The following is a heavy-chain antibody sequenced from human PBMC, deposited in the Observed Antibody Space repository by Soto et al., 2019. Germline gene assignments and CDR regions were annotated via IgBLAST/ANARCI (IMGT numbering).Heavy chain of an antibody. V-gene: IGHV4-59*01. D-gene: IGHD6-19*01. CDR3: ASAYSSGWSRGYYGMDV. CDR1: GGSISSYY. J-gene: IGHJ6*02. Sequence: PSETLSLTCTVSGGSISSYYWSWIRQPPGNGLEWIGYIYYSGSTNYNPSLKSRVTISVDTSKNQFSLKLSSVTAADTAVYYCASAYSSGWSRGYYGMDVWGQGTTVTVSS. CDR2: IYYSGST.